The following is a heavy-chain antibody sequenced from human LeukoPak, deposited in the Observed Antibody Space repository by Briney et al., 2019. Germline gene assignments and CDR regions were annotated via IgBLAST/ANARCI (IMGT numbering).Heavy chain of an antibody. V-gene: IGHV3-23*01. J-gene: IGHJ4*02. CDR3: AKDDSSDPYYFDY. D-gene: IGHD3-22*01. CDR2: ISGSGGST. Sequence: GGSLRLSCAASGFTFSTYGLHWVRQAPGKGLERVSAISGSGGSTYYADSVKGRFTISRDNSKNTLYLQMNSLRAEDTAVYYCAKDDSSDPYYFDYWGQGTLVTVSS. CDR1: GFTFSTYG.